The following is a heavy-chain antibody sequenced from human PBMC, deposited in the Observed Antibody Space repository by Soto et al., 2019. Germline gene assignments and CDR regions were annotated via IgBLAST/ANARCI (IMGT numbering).Heavy chain of an antibody. CDR3: ARDLGSSVAGTVWFDP. D-gene: IGHD6-19*01. J-gene: IGHJ5*02. V-gene: IGHV4-59*01. CDR1: GGSISSYY. CDR2: IYYSGST. Sequence: PSDTLSLTCTVSGGSISSYYWSWIRRPPGKGLEWIGYIYYSGSTNYNPSLKSRVTISVDTSKNQFSLKLSSVTAADTAVYYCARDLGSSVAGTVWFDPWGQGTLVTVSS.